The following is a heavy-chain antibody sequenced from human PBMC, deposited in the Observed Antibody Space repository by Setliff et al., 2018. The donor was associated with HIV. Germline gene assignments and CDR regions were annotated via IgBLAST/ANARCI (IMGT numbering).Heavy chain of an antibody. CDR1: GYTFSDYG. CDR2: ISAYSGNT. CDR3: ARYGSGWPLWYFDL. J-gene: IGHJ2*01. Sequence: ASVKVSCKASGYTFSDYGISWVRQAPGQGLEWMGWISAYSGNTNYAQKFQGRVTMTTDTSTSTAYMELRSLRSDDTAVYYCARYGSGWPLWYFDLWGRGTLVTVSS. V-gene: IGHV1-18*01. D-gene: IGHD6-19*01.